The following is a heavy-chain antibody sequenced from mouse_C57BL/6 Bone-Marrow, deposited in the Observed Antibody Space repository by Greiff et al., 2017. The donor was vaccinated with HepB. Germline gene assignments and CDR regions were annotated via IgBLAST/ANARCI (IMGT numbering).Heavy chain of an antibody. V-gene: IGHV1-81*01. Sequence: VKLMESGAELARPGASVKLSCKASGYTFTSYGISWVKQRTGQGLEWIGEIYPRSGNTYYNEKFKGKATLTADKSSSTAYMELRSLTSEDSAVYFCAREDYDWFAYWGQGTLVTVSA. CDR1: GYTFTSYG. D-gene: IGHD2-4*01. J-gene: IGHJ3*01. CDR3: AREDYDWFAY. CDR2: IYPRSGNT.